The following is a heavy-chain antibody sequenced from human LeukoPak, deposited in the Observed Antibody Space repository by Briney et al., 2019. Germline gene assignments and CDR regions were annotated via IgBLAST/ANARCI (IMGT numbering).Heavy chain of an antibody. CDR2: IYSIGST. CDR3: CKNWFDP. CDR1: GGSIISKTYY. J-gene: IGHJ5*02. D-gene: IGHD2-15*01. V-gene: IGHV4-39*01. Sequence: SETLSLTCTVSGGSIISKTYYWGWIRQPPGKGLEWIGTIYSIGSTYYSPSLKSRVTVSVDTSKNQFSLKLSSVREGGYCSGGGCKNWFDPWGQGTLVTVSS.